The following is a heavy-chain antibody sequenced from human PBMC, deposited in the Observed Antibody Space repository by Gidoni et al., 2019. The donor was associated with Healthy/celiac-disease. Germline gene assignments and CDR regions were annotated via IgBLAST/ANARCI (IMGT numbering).Heavy chain of an antibody. D-gene: IGHD5-12*01. CDR3: AHPSRDGYNSGSWAFDI. CDR2: IYWDDDK. J-gene: IGHJ3*02. CDR1: GFSLSTSGVG. V-gene: IGHV2-5*02. Sequence: QITLKESGPTLVKHTQTLTLTCTFSGFSLSTSGVGVGWIRQPPGKALEWLALIYWDDDKRYSPSLKSRLTITKDTSKNQVVLTMTNMDPVDTATYYCAHPSRDGYNSGSWAFDIWGQGTMVTVSS.